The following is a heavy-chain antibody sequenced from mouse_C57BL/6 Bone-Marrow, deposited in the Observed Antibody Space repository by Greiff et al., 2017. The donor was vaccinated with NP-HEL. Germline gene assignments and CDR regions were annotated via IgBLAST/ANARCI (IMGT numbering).Heavy chain of an antibody. J-gene: IGHJ3*01. CDR2: IDPSDSYT. V-gene: IGHV1-59*01. CDR1: GYTFTSYW. Sequence: VQLQQPGAELVRPGTSVKLSCKASGYTFTSYWMHWVKQRPGQGLEWIGVIDPSDSYTNYNQKFKGKATLTVDKSSSTAYMQLSSLTSEDSAVYYCARGFAYWGQGTRVTVSA. CDR3: ARGFAY.